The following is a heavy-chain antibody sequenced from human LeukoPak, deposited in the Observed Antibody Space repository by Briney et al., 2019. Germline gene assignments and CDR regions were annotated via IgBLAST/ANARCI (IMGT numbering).Heavy chain of an antibody. CDR3: ARGLYSSGYYYDAFDI. CDR2: ISASGVTT. D-gene: IGHD3-22*01. CDR1: GFTFSSYA. J-gene: IGHJ3*02. V-gene: IGHV3-23*01. Sequence: GGSLRLSCAASGFTFSSYAMSWVRQAPGKGLEWVSVISASGVTTYYADSVKGRFTISRDNSKNTLYLQMNSLRAEDTAVYYCARGLYSSGYYYDAFDIWGQGTMVTVSS.